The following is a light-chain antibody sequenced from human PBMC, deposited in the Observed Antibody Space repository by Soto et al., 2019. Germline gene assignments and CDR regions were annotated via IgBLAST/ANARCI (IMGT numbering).Light chain of an antibody. V-gene: IGLV2-23*02. CDR2: EVS. CDR3: CSYAGNSIVM. CDR1: SSNVGSYKF. Sequence: QSVLTQPASVSGSPGQSITISCTGTSSNVGSYKFVSWYQQYPGKAPKLTMYEVSKRPSGVPTRFSGSKSGNTASLTISGLQAEDEADYYCCSYAGNSIVMFGGGIKLTVL. J-gene: IGLJ3*02.